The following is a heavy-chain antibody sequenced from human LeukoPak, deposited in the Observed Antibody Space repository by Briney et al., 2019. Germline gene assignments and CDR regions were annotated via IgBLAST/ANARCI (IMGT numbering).Heavy chain of an antibody. CDR2: ISVSGGRT. Sequence: GGSLRLSCAASGFTFNTYAMSWVRQAPGKGLEWVSGISVSGGRTDYADSVKGRFTISRDNAKNSLYLQMNSLRAEDTAVYYCARAFLGYCSSTSCYEGTTYYYGMDVWGQGTTVTVSS. V-gene: IGHV3-23*01. J-gene: IGHJ6*02. CDR1: GFTFNTYA. CDR3: ARAFLGYCSSTSCYEGTTYYYGMDV. D-gene: IGHD2-2*01.